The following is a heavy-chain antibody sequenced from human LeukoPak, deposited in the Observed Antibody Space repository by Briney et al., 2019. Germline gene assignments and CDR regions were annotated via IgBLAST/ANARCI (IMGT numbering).Heavy chain of an antibody. Sequence: PGGSLRLSCAASGFTFSDYYMSWIRQAPGKGLEWVSYISSSGSTIYYADSVKGRFTISRDNAKNSLYLQMNSRRAEDTAVYYCARESLWFGESYDAFDIWGQGTMVTVSS. CDR3: ARESLWFGESYDAFDI. V-gene: IGHV3-11*01. D-gene: IGHD3-10*01. CDR1: GFTFSDYY. CDR2: ISSSGSTI. J-gene: IGHJ3*02.